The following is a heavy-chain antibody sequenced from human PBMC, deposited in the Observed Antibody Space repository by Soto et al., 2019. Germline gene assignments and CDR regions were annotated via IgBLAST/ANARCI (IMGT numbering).Heavy chain of an antibody. D-gene: IGHD2-21*01. J-gene: IGHJ6*02. Sequence: LETLSLTCSVSGGSISGYYWSWIRQPPGKGLEWIGYIYYNGYTIYSPSLNSRVTISVDTSKNQFSLKLTSVTAADTAMYYCTRHPPIARFENGLDVWGQGTTVTVSS. CDR1: GGSISGYY. V-gene: IGHV4-59*08. CDR2: IYYNGYT. CDR3: TRHPPIARFENGLDV.